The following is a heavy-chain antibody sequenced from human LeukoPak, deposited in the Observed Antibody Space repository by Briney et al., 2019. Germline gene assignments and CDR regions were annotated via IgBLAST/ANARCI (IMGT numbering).Heavy chain of an antibody. Sequence: GGSLRLSCAASGFTFSSYSMNWVRQAPGKGLEWVSYISSSSSTIYYADSVKGRFTISRDNAKNSLYLQMNSLRAEDTAVYYCARIGSYYYYYYMDVWGEGTTVTVSS. V-gene: IGHV3-48*04. CDR2: ISSSSSTI. CDR1: GFTFSSYS. J-gene: IGHJ6*03. CDR3: ARIGSYYYYYYMDV. D-gene: IGHD6-25*01.